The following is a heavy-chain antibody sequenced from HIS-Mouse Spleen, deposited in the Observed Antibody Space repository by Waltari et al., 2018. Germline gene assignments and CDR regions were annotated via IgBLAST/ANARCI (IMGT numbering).Heavy chain of an antibody. D-gene: IGHD6-13*01. CDR2: IYYSGSP. V-gene: IGHV4-39*07. CDR1: AGSIRSSSDS. J-gene: IGHJ2*01. Sequence: QLQLQESGPGLVKPSETLSPTCTVSAGSIRSSSDSCGWTRQPPGTGLEWIGSIYYSGSPYYNPSLKSRVTISVDTSKNQFSLKLSSVTAADTAVYYCAREIPYSSSWYDWYFDLWGRGTLVTVSS. CDR3: AREIPYSSSWYDWYFDL.